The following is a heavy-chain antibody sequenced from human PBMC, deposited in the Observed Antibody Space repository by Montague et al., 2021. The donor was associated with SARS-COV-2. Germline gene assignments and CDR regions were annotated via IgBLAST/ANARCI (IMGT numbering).Heavy chain of an antibody. D-gene: IGHD6-19*01. CDR2: INSDGRRT. CDR3: ARDIAVVTFDP. V-gene: IGHV3-74*01. Sequence: SLRLSCAASGFTFSRYWMHWVRQAPGKGLVWVSRINSDGRRTSYADSVKGRFTISRDNAKNTVYLQMNSLRAEDTAVYYCARDIAVVTFDPWGQGTLVTVSS. J-gene: IGHJ5*02. CDR1: GFTFSRYW.